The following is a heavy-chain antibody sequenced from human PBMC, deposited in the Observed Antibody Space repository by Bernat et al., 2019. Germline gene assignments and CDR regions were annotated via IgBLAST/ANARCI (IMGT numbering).Heavy chain of an antibody. J-gene: IGHJ3*02. CDR2: IKKDGSEK. CDR1: GFTFSNYW. CDR3: TRDLDIVRVFVGYDAFDI. V-gene: IGHV3-7*01. D-gene: IGHD2/OR15-2a*01. Sequence: EVQLVESGGGLVQPGGFLRLSCAASGFTFSNYWMSWVRQAPGKGLEWVANIKKDGSEKYYVDPVMGRLTISRDNAKNSLYLQMNSLRAEDTAVYYCTRDLDIVRVFVGYDAFDIWGQGTMVSVS.